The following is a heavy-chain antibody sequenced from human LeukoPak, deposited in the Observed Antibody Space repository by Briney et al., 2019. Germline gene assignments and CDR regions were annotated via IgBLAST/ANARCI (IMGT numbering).Heavy chain of an antibody. J-gene: IGHJ4*02. V-gene: IGHV3-30*18. CDR3: AKDQGIQLGIDY. CDR1: GFTFSTNA. Sequence: GRSLRLSCAASGFTFSTNAMHWVRQAPGKGLEWVAIISYDGSDKYYADSVKGRFTISRDNSKNTLDLQMNSSRTEDTAVYYCAKDQGIQLGIDYWGQGSLVTVSS. CDR2: ISYDGSDK. D-gene: IGHD5-18*01.